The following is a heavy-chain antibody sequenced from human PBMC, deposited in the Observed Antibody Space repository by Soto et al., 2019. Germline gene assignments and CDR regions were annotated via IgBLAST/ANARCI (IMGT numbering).Heavy chain of an antibody. J-gene: IGHJ6*02. CDR2: IYYSGST. V-gene: IGHV4-59*01. CDR3: ARGGDPSFDWLPNYYYYGLDV. Sequence: SDTLSLTCTVSGGSISSNYWNWIRQPPGKGLEWIGYIYYSGSTNYNPSLKSRVTISLDTSKNQFSLKLSSVTAADTAVYYCARGGDPSFDWLPNYYYYGLDVWGQGTTVTVSS. CDR1: GGSISSNY. D-gene: IGHD3-9*01.